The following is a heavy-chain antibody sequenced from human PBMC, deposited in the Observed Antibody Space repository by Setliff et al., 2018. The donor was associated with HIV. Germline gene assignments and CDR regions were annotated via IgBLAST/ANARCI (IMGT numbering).Heavy chain of an antibody. CDR1: GGTFNNYA. D-gene: IGHD3-10*01. CDR2: IIPLFGTT. CDR3: ATVFYYNSESYSLDY. V-gene: IGHV1-69*13. J-gene: IGHJ4*02. Sequence: ASVKVSCKASGGTFNNYAISWVRQAPGQGLEWVGGIIPLFGTTNYAQKFQGRVTITADESTNTAHMELNSLRSIDTAMYYCATVFYYNSESYSLDYWGQGMLVTSP.